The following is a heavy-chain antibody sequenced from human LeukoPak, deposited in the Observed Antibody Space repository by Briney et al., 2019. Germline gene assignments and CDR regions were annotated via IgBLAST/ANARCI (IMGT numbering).Heavy chain of an antibody. Sequence: SETLSLTCTVSRGSISSYYWSWIRQPPGKGLEWIGYIYYSGSTNYNPSLKSRVTISVDTSKNQFSLKLSSVTAADTAVYYCARHGTYYDFWSGYYHAFDIWGQGTMVTVSS. CDR3: ARHGTYYDFWSGYYHAFDI. V-gene: IGHV4-59*08. J-gene: IGHJ3*02. CDR1: RGSISSYY. D-gene: IGHD3-3*01. CDR2: IYYSGST.